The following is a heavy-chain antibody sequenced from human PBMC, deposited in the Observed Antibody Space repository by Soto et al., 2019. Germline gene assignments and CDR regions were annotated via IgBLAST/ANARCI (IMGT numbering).Heavy chain of an antibody. Sequence: ASVKVSCKASGYTFTSYDINWVRQATGQGLEWMGWMNPNSGNTGYAQKFQGRVTMTRNTSISTAHMELSSLRSEDTAVYYCARATRGYSYGLFDYWGQGTLVTVSS. V-gene: IGHV1-8*01. CDR3: ARATRGYSYGLFDY. CDR1: GYTFTSYD. D-gene: IGHD5-18*01. CDR2: MNPNSGNT. J-gene: IGHJ4*02.